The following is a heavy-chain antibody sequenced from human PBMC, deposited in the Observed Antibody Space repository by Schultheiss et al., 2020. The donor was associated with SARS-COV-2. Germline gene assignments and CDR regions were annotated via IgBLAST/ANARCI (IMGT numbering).Heavy chain of an antibody. J-gene: IGHJ4*02. CDR1: GGSISSYY. V-gene: IGHV4-59*12. CDR3: AKEDVEGGDDY. CDR2: IYYSGST. Sequence: SQTLSLTCTVSGGSISSYYWSWIRQPPGKGLEWIGYIYYSGSTNYNPSLKSRVTISVDTSKNQFSLKLSSVTAADTAVYYCAKEDVEGGDDYWGQGTLVTVSS. D-gene: IGHD1-26*01.